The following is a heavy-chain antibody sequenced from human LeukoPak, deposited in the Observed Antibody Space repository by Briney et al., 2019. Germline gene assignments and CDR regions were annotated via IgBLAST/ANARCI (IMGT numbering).Heavy chain of an antibody. CDR1: GYSFTGYQ. CDR2: ISPNSGGT. V-gene: IGHV1-2*02. J-gene: IGHJ4*02. CDR3: ARNGGGLDY. D-gene: IGHD2-8*01. Sequence: ASVKVSCKASGYSFTGYQIYWVRQAPGQGPEWMGWISPNSGGTNSAQKFQGRVTMTRDTSLSTTYMELSRLRSDDTAVYYCARNGGGLDYWGQGTLVTASS.